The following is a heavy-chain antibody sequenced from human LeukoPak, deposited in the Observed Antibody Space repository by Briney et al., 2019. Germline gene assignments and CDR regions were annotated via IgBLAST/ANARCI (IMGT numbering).Heavy chain of an antibody. J-gene: IGHJ6*03. CDR3: ARDYDILTGIQLNYYMDV. CDR1: GYIFTSYY. V-gene: IGHV1-46*01. D-gene: IGHD3-9*01. Sequence: GASVKVSCKASGYIFTSYYIHWVRQAPGQGLEWMGVINPSGDTTTYAQKFQGRVTMTRDMSTSTVYMELSSLRSEDTAVYYCARDYDILTGIQLNYYMDVWGKGTTVTVSS. CDR2: INPSGDTT.